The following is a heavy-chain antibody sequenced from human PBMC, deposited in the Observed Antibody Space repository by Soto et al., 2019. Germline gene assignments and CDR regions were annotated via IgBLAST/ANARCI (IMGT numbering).Heavy chain of an antibody. Sequence: EVQLVESGGTLVQPGGSLRLSCEGSGFTFGSYWMTWVRQAPGKGLEWVANIKRDGSNKSYLDSVRGRFTISRDNAKNSLYLQTSSLRAEDTALYYCARDVSPGSSSLYLDAFDIWGQGTMVTVSS. D-gene: IGHD6-13*01. CDR1: GFTFGSYW. J-gene: IGHJ3*02. CDR2: IKRDGSNK. CDR3: ARDVSPGSSSLYLDAFDI. V-gene: IGHV3-7*05.